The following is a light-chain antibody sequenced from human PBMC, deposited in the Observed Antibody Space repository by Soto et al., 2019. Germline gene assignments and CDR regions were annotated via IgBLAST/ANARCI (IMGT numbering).Light chain of an antibody. CDR2: DAS. Sequence: DIQMSQSLSSLSAAVVDRVTFTCQASQDIYKYLNWYQQKTGKAPKNLIYDASNMERVVPSRFSRSGSGTDFSLTVDSLQPEETATYYCQQYDHPPYTFCHGTKLEIK. CDR1: QDIYKY. J-gene: IGKJ2*01. CDR3: QQYDHPPYT. V-gene: IGKV1-33*01.